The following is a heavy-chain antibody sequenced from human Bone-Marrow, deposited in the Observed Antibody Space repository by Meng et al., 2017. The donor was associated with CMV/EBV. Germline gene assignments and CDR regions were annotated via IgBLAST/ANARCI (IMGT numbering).Heavy chain of an antibody. Sequence: GESLKIPCAASGFTFSDYYMSWIRQAPGKGLEWVSYISSSGSTIYYADSVKGRFTISRDNAKNSLYLQMNSLRAEDTAVYYCARVADWSGYYYYGMDVWGQGTTVTVSS. V-gene: IGHV3-11*04. CDR2: ISSSGSTI. CDR3: ARVADWSGYYYYGMDV. J-gene: IGHJ6*02. D-gene: IGHD3-3*01. CDR1: GFTFSDYY.